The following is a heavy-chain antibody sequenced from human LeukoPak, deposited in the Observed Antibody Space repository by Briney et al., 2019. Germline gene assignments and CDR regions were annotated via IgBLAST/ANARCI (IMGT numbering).Heavy chain of an antibody. CDR3: ARMSIAVAGTPFDY. D-gene: IGHD6-19*01. V-gene: IGHV1-2*06. J-gene: IGHJ4*02. CDR2: INPNSGGT. Sequence: ASVKVSCKASGYTFTGYYMHWVRQAPGQGLEWMGRINPNSGGTNYAQKFQGRVTMTRDTSISTAYMELSRLRSDDTAVYYCARMSIAVAGTPFDYWGQGTLVTVSS. CDR1: GYTFTGYY.